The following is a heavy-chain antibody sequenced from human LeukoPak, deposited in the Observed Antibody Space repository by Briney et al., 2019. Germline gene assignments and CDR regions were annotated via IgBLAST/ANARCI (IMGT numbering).Heavy chain of an antibody. J-gene: IGHJ4*02. V-gene: IGHV4-39*07. CDR3: ARDPGGAVAVDY. CDR1: GGSISSSSYY. D-gene: IGHD6-19*01. Sequence: PSETLSLTCTVSGGSISSSSYYWGWIRQPPGKGLEWIGRIYYSGSTYYNPSLKSRVTISVDTSTTQFSLKLSSVTAADTAVYYCARDPGGAVAVDYWGQGTLVTVSS. CDR2: IYYSGST.